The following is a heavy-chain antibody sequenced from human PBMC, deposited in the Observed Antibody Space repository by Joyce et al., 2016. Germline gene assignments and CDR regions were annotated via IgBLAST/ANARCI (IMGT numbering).Heavy chain of an antibody. D-gene: IGHD3-10*01. V-gene: IGHV1-3*01. J-gene: IGHJ4*02. CDR3: ARGSSALTYFDF. CDR2: INAGNGKT. CDR1: GYTFTGHT. Sequence: QVQLVQSGAEVKKPGASVKVSCKASGYTFTGHTIHWVRQAPGQNLEWMGWINAGNGKTRFSQKFQGRVTVSRDTSANTAYMEVSSLRSEDTAVYYCARGSSALTYFDFWGQGTLVTVSS.